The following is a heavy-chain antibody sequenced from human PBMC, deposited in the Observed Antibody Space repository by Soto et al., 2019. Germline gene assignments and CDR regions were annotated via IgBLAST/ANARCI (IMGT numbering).Heavy chain of an antibody. CDR3: ASARIHCTSASFYTEFDS. V-gene: IGHV4-30-4*02. J-gene: IGHJ4*02. CDR1: GDSISSRDHY. D-gene: IGHD3-10*01. CDR2: IYFSGSI. Sequence: SDTLSLTCTVSGDSISSRDHYWGWIRQPPGKGLEWIGYIYFSGSIYSSPSLTSRATISVDTSQYKFSLKVTSVTAADTAVYYCASARIHCTSASFYTEFDSWGQGILVTVSS.